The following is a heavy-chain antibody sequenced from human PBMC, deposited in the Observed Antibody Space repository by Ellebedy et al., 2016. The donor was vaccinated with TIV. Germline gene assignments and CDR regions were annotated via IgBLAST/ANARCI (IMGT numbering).Heavy chain of an antibody. CDR1: GYTFTSYD. CDR3: ARSTVDTAMKNYYYYGMDV. J-gene: IGHJ6*02. Sequence: AASVKVSCKASGYTFTSYDINWVRQATGQGLEWMGWMNPNSGNTGYAQKFQGRVTITRNTSISTAYMELSSLRSEDTAVYYCARSTVDTAMKNYYYYGMDVWGQGTTVTVSS. V-gene: IGHV1-8*03. CDR2: MNPNSGNT. D-gene: IGHD5-18*01.